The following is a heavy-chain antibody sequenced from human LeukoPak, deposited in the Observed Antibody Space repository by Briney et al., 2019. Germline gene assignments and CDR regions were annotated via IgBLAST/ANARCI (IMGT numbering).Heavy chain of an antibody. Sequence: SETLSLTCAVYGGSFSGYYWSWIRQPPGKGLEWIGEINHSGSTNYNPSLKRRVTISVDTSKNQFSLKLSSVTAADTAVYYCARGRQRYSSSWYFDYWGQGTLVTVSS. CDR2: INHSGST. CDR1: GGSFSGYY. D-gene: IGHD6-13*01. V-gene: IGHV4-34*01. J-gene: IGHJ4*02. CDR3: ARGRQRYSSSWYFDY.